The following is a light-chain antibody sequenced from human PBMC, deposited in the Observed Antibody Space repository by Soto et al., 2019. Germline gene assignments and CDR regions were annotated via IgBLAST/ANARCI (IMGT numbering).Light chain of an antibody. CDR3: CSYAGSYTVV. CDR1: SSDIGDYNY. J-gene: IGLJ1*01. V-gene: IGLV2-11*01. CDR2: DVT. Sequence: QSVLAQPRSVSGSPGQSVTISCTGTSSDIGDYNYVSWYQQHPGKAPKLMIFDVTKRPSGVPDRFSGSKSGNTASLTISGLQAEDDADYYCCSYAGSYTVVFGTGTKVTVL.